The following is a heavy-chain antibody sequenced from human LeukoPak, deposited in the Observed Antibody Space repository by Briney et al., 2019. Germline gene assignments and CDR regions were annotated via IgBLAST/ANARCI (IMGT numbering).Heavy chain of an antibody. CDR1: GFTVSTNC. CDR3: ARGLMS. Sequence: GGSLRLSCAASGFTVSTNCMTWVRQAPGKGLEWVSTIYSGGTTYYADSVMGRFTISRHNSKNTLYLQMNSLRADDTALYYCARGLMSWGQGTLVTVSS. V-gene: IGHV3-53*01. J-gene: IGHJ4*02. CDR2: IYSGGTT. D-gene: IGHD3-10*02.